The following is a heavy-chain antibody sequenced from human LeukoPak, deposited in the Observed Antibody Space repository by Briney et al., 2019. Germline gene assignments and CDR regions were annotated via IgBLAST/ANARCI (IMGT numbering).Heavy chain of an antibody. CDR2: IIPIFGTA. CDR3: ARERGATGYNWFDP. J-gene: IGHJ5*02. Sequence: GASVKVSCKASGGTFSNYAISWVRQAPGQGLEWMGGIIPIFGTANYAQKFQGRVTITTDESTSTAYMELSSLRSEDTAVYYCARERGATGYNWFDPWGQGTLVTVSS. V-gene: IGHV1-69*05. D-gene: IGHD5-12*01. CDR1: GGTFSNYA.